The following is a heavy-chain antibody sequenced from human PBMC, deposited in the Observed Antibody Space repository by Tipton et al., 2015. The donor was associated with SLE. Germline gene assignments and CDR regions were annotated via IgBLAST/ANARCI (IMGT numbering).Heavy chain of an antibody. V-gene: IGHV4-61*09. CDR2: IHSSGTT. D-gene: IGHD2-21*02. CDR3: ARDRVTYFDL. J-gene: IGHJ2*01. Sequence: TLSLTCTVSGESLTIGGYYWSWIRQAAGKGLGWIGHIHSSGTTKYSPSLKSRVTMSIDTSKNQFSLKLSSVTAADTAAYSCARDRVTYFDLWGRGTLVTVSS. CDR1: GESLTIGGYY.